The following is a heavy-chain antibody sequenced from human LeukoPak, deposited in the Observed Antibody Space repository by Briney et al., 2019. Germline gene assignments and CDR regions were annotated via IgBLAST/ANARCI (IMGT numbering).Heavy chain of an antibody. Sequence: SETLSLTCAVYGGSFSGYYWSWIRQPPGKGLEWIGEINHSGSTNYNPSLKSRVTISVDTSKNQFSLKLSSVTAADTAVYYCSLIVVVPAAPTGFMDVWGKGTTVTVSS. V-gene: IGHV4-34*01. D-gene: IGHD2-2*01. CDR1: GGSFSGYY. J-gene: IGHJ6*03. CDR2: INHSGST. CDR3: SLIVVVPAAPTGFMDV.